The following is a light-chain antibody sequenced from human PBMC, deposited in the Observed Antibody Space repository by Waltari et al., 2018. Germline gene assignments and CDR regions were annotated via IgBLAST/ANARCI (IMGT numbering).Light chain of an antibody. V-gene: IGLV1-40*01. Sequence: QSVLTQPPSVSGAPGQIIPISCTGRSSTIGAGYVLPWYQELPGKAPKVPIYGNTNRPSGVPDRFSGSKSGTSASLAITGLQAEDEADYYCQSYDSGLSGSVFGGGTKVTVL. CDR1: SSTIGAGYV. CDR3: QSYDSGLSGSV. J-gene: IGLJ2*01. CDR2: GNT.